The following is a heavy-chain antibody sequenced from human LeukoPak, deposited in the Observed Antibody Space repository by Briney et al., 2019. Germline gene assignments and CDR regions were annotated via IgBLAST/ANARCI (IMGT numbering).Heavy chain of an antibody. CDR1: GYSFTHYY. CDR3: ARREGAMWHYDSSGYADF. V-gene: IGHV5-51*01. CDR2: IFPRDSDT. J-gene: IGHJ4*02. Sequence: GESLQISSKASGYSFTHYYIGWVRQLPGKGLEWVGIIFPRDSDTRYSPSFQGQVTLSADKSITTAYLEWTSLKASDTAIYYCARREGAMWHYDSSGYADFWGQGTLVTVSS. D-gene: IGHD3-22*01.